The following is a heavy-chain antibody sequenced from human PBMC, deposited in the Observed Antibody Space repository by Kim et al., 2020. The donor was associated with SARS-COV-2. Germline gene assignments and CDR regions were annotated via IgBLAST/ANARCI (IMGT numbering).Heavy chain of an antibody. CDR3: AGRSPGRTTVTTDV. Sequence: PSLKRRVTISVDTAKDQFALKLSSVTAADTAVYYCAGRSPGRTTVTTDVWGKGTTVTVSS. V-gene: IGHV4-34*01. J-gene: IGHJ6*04. D-gene: IGHD4-17*01.